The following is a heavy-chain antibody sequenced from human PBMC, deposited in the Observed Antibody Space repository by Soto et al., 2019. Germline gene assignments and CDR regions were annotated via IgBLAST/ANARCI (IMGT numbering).Heavy chain of an antibody. D-gene: IGHD5-12*01. CDR3: ARAFGYSGTHYYFYYMDV. CDR2: IFHNGST. Sequence: QVQLQESGPGLVKPSGTLSLTCAVSSASIRSSNWWSWVRQSPGKGLEGIGEIFHNGSTNYNPSLKSRVTISVDKSKNQFSLKVSSVTAADTAVYYCARAFGYSGTHYYFYYMDVWGKGTTVTVSS. J-gene: IGHJ6*03. CDR1: SASIRSSNW. V-gene: IGHV4-4*02.